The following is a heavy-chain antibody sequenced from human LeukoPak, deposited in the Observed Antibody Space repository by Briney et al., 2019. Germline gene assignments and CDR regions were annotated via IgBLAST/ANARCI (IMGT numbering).Heavy chain of an antibody. V-gene: IGHV4-39*01. CDR3: ARQVGGSDY. CDR1: GGSISSSSYY. J-gene: IGHJ4*02. D-gene: IGHD1-26*01. Sequence: SETLSLTCTVSGGSISSSSYYWGWIRQPPGKGLGWIGSIYYSGSTYYNPSLKSRVTISVDTSKNQFSLKLSSVTAADTAVYYCARQVGGSDYWGQGTLVTVSS. CDR2: IYYSGST.